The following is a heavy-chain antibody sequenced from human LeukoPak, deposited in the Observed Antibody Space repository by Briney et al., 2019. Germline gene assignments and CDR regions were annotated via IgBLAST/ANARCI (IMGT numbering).Heavy chain of an antibody. D-gene: IGHD3-10*01. CDR1: GGSFSDYY. J-gene: IGHJ3*01. CDR3: AGGPVDYYTSGSFLK. V-gene: IGHV4-34*01. CDR2: ITHSGST. Sequence: SETLSLTCAVYGGSFSDYYWTWIRQPPGKGLEWIGEITHSGSTNYNPSLKSRVTISVDTSKNQFSLKVNSVTAADTAIYYCAGGPVDYYTSGSFLKWGQGTMVTVSS.